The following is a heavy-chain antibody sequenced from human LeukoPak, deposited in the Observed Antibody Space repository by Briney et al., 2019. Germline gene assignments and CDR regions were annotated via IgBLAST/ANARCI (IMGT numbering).Heavy chain of an antibody. CDR2: IRYDGSNK. V-gene: IGHV3-30*02. Sequence: PGGSLRLSCAASVFTFSSYGMHWVRQAPGKGLEWVAFIRYDGSNKYYADSVKGRFTISRDNSKNTLYLQRNSLRAEDTAVYYCAKGWIAAAGPSDFDYWGQGTLVTVSS. D-gene: IGHD6-13*01. J-gene: IGHJ4*02. CDR1: VFTFSSYG. CDR3: AKGWIAAAGPSDFDY.